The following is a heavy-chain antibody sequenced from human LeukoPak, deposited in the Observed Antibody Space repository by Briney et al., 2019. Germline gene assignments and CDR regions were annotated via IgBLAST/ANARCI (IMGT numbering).Heavy chain of an antibody. CDR3: ARAAIPYYYYYMDV. V-gene: IGHV3-21*01. CDR2: ISSSSSYI. CDR1: GFTFSSYS. Sequence: PGGSLRLSCAASGFTFSSYSMNWVRQAPGKGLEWVSSISSSSSYIYYADSVKGRFTISRDNAKNSLYLQMNSLRAEDTAVYYCARAAIPYYYYYMDVWGKGTTVTVSS. J-gene: IGHJ6*03. D-gene: IGHD2-2*01.